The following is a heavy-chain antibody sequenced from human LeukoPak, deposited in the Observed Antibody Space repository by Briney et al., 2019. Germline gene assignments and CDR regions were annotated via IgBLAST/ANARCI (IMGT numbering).Heavy chain of an antibody. CDR3: ATGGTRLSDC. J-gene: IGHJ4*02. CDR2: IKQDGSDK. Sequence: GGSLRLSCAASGFTFSTYWMSWVRQAPGKGLEWVANIKQDGSDKYYVDSVKGRFTISKDNAKNSLYLQMNSLTAEDTAVYYCATGGTRLSDCWGQGTLVTVSS. D-gene: IGHD1-14*01. CDR1: GFTFSTYW. V-gene: IGHV3-7*01.